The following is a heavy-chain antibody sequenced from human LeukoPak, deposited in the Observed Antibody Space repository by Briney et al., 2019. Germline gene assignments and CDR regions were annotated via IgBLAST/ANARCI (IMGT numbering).Heavy chain of an antibody. Sequence: PSETLSLTCTVSGGSISSSSYYWGWIRQPPGKVLEWIGSIHYSGSTDYNPTLKSRVTISVDTSKNQFSLKLSSVTAADTAVYYCARQGDYGDYYFDYWGQGTLVTVSS. J-gene: IGHJ4*02. V-gene: IGHV4-39*01. CDR1: GGSISSSSYY. CDR2: IHYSGST. D-gene: IGHD4-17*01. CDR3: ARQGDYGDYYFDY.